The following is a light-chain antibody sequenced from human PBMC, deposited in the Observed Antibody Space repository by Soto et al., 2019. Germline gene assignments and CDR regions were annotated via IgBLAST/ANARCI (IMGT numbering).Light chain of an antibody. CDR1: SSDVGGYNY. CDR2: EVS. V-gene: IGLV2-14*01. Sequence: QSALTQPASVSGSPGQSITISCTGTSSDVGGYNYVSWYQQHPGTAPKLMIYEVSNRPSGVSIRVSGSKSGNTGSLTISGLQVEDEADYCCCSYTSGATLVVFGGGTKVTVL. CDR3: CSYTSGATLVV. J-gene: IGLJ1*01.